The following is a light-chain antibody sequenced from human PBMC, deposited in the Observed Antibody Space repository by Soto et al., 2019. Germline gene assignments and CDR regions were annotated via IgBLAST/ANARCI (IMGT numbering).Light chain of an antibody. Sequence: QAVLTQPPSASGTPGQRVTISCSGSSSNIGTNTVNWYQVLPGTAPKLLIYSNSLRPSGVPDRFSGFRSGTSTSLTISGLQSEDEADYYCASWDGSLKHYVFGAGTKLTVL. CDR3: ASWDGSLKHYV. J-gene: IGLJ1*01. V-gene: IGLV1-44*01. CDR1: SSNIGTNT. CDR2: SNS.